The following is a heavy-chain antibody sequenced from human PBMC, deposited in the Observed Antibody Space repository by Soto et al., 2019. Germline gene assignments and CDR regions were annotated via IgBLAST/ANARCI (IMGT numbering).Heavy chain of an antibody. J-gene: IGHJ4*02. CDR2: VNHSGSR. D-gene: IGHD3-10*01. CDR1: GGSFSGYY. CDR3: ASWVYGSETRNEY. Sequence: QVQLQQWGAGLLKPSETLSLTCAVSGGSFSGYYWRWIRQPPGKGLEWIGEVNHSGSRNYNPSPKRSHTIPGDTSKNQFSLNLSSVTGADTAVYYCASWVYGSETRNEYRGQGTLVTVSS. V-gene: IGHV4-34*01.